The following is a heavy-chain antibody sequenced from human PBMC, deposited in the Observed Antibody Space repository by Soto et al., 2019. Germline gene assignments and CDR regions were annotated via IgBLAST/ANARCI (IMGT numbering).Heavy chain of an antibody. D-gene: IGHD1-1*01. CDR2: ISSSGSAR. J-gene: IGHJ4*02. Sequence: QVQLVQSGGGLVKPGGSLRLSCAASGFIFSDYYMSWIRQAPGKGLEWVSYISSSGSARYYADSVKGRFTISRDNAKNSLYLQMNSLRAEDTAVYYCVRAKEGMATTFDYWGQGTLVTVSS. CDR1: GFIFSDYY. V-gene: IGHV3-11*01. CDR3: VRAKEGMATTFDY.